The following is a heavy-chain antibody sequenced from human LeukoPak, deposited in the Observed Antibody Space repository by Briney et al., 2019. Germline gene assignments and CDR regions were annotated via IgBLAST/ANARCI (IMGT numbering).Heavy chain of an antibody. Sequence: GGSLRLSCAACGLTVRNNYMNCAPHAPGKAVEGVSYIISSGSTIYYADPVRGRFTLSRDNAKNTLYLQMNSRRAEYTAVYYCAYLGGGSGIGSYEALDIWGEGTMVTVSS. V-gene: IGHV3-11*04. CDR1: GLTVRNNY. CDR2: IISSGSTI. CDR3: AYLGGGSGIGSYEALDI. D-gene: IGHD3-10*01. J-gene: IGHJ3*02.